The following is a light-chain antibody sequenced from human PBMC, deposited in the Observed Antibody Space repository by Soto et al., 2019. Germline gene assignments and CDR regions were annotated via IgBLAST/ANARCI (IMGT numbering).Light chain of an antibody. CDR2: GAS. J-gene: IGKJ1*01. V-gene: IGKV3-20*01. CDR3: QQYGSSPRT. CDR1: QSVSSSY. Sequence: EIVLTQSPGTLSLSPGERATLSCRASQSVSSSYLAWYQQRPCQAPRLLIYGASSRATGIPDRFSGSGSGTDFTLTISRLEPEDFAMYYCQQYGSSPRTFGQGTKVDIK.